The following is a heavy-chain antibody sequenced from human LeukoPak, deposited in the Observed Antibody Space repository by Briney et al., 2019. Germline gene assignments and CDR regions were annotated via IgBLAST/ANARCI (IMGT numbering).Heavy chain of an antibody. CDR1: GVSVNSYY. D-gene: IGHD3-16*01. J-gene: IGHJ5*02. CDR3: ARDSRTSGEVKFDP. CDR2: IYDGGST. V-gene: IGHV4-4*07. Sequence: SETLSLTCTVSGVSVNSYYLSWIRQPAGKTLEWIWRIYDGGSTNYNPSLKSRVTLSVDTSKNQISLTLQSVTAADTAVYYCARDSRTSGEVKFDPWGQGALVTVSS.